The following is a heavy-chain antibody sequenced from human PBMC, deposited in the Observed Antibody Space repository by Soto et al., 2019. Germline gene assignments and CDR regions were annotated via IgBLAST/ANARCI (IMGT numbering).Heavy chain of an antibody. Sequence: SETLSLTCTVSGGSISSGGYYWSWIRQHPGKGLEWIGYIYYSGSTYYNPSLKSRVTISVDTSKNQFSLKLSSVTAADTAVYYCARGQGSYYYYYGMDVWGQGTTVTVSS. CDR3: ARGQGSYYYYYGMDV. D-gene: IGHD1-26*01. J-gene: IGHJ6*02. CDR1: GGSISSGGYY. CDR2: IYYSGST. V-gene: IGHV4-31*03.